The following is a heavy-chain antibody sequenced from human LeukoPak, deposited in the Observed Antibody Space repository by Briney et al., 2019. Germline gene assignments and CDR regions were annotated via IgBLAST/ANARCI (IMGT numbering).Heavy chain of an antibody. Sequence: PSETLSLTCTVSGGSISSGDYYWSWIRQPPGKGLEWIGYIYYSGGTYYNPSLKSRVTISVDTSKNQFSLKLSSVTAADTAVYYCAREGGVMDDILTGYTTYYFDYWGQGTLVTVSS. CDR3: AREGGVMDDILTGYTTYYFDY. CDR1: GGSISSGDYY. CDR2: IYYSGGT. V-gene: IGHV4-30-4*01. D-gene: IGHD3-9*01. J-gene: IGHJ4*02.